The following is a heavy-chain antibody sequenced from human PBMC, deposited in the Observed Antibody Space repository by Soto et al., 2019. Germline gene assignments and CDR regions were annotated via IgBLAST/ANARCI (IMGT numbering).Heavy chain of an antibody. CDR2: IYSSGST. V-gene: IGHV4-4*07. J-gene: IGHJ5*02. CDR3: ARGQRFSDWFDP. D-gene: IGHD3-3*01. Sequence: LSLTCTVSGGAINSYYWTGIRQPAGKGLEWIGRIYSSGSTKYNPSLQSRVTMSLDTSKNQFSLRLTSVTAADTAVYYCARGQRFSDWFDPWGQGTLVTVSS. CDR1: GGAINSYY.